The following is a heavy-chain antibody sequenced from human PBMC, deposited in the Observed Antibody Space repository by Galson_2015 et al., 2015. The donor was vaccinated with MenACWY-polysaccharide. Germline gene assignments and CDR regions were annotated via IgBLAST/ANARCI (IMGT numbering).Heavy chain of an antibody. CDR2: IRSKANNYGT. D-gene: IGHD2-15*01. Sequence: SLRLSCAASGFTFSDPAIHWVRQASGKGLEWVGRIRSKANNYGTGYAASVKGRFTISRDDSKNTAYLQMNSLKTEDTAVYFCTRDMRTLDYWGQGTLSPSPQ. CDR3: TRDMRTLDY. V-gene: IGHV3-73*01. J-gene: IGHJ4*02. CDR1: GFTFSDPA.